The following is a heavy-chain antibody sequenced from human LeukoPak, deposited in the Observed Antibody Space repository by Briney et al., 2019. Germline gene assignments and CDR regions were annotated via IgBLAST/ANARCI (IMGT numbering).Heavy chain of an antibody. CDR1: GFTFSSYA. V-gene: IGHV3-30-3*01. J-gene: IGHJ4*02. D-gene: IGHD2-21*02. CDR3: ARGYCGGDCYLNY. CDR2: ISYDGSNK. Sequence: GGSLRLSCAASGFTFSSYAMHWVRQAPGKGLEWVAVISYDGSNKYYADSVKGRFTISRDNSKNTLYLQMNSLRAEDTAVYFCARGYCGGDCYLNYWGQGTLVTVSS.